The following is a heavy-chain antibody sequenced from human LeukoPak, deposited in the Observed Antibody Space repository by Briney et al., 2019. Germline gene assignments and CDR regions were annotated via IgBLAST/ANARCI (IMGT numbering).Heavy chain of an antibody. CDR3: ARGEDDFDWLPQIY. D-gene: IGHD3-9*01. Sequence: GGSLRLSCAASGFTFGSYSMNWVRQAPGKGLEWVSSFSSSSSYIYYADSVKGRFTISRDNAKNSLYLQMNSLRAEDTAVYYCARGEDDFDWLPQIYWGQGTLFTVSS. CDR1: GFTFGSYS. CDR2: FSSSSSYI. V-gene: IGHV3-21*01. J-gene: IGHJ4*02.